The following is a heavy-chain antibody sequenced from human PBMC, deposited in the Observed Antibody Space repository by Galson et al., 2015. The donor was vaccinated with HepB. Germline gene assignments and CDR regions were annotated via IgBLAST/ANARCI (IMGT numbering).Heavy chain of an antibody. CDR2: ISYDGSNK. J-gene: IGHJ4*02. CDR3: ARGPAAMRGGYYFDY. Sequence: SLRLSCAASGFTFSSYAMHWVRQAPGKGLEWVAVISYDGSNKYYADSVKGRFTISRDNSKNTLYLQMNSLRAEDTAVYYCARGPAAMRGGYYFDYWGQGTLVTVSS. D-gene: IGHD2-2*01. V-gene: IGHV3-30-3*01. CDR1: GFTFSSYA.